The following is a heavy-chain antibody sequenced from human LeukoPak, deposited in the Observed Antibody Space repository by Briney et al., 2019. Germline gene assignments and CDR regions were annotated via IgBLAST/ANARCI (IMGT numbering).Heavy chain of an antibody. D-gene: IGHD4-17*01. CDR3: ARDYADYVGYFFFDY. Sequence: GGSLRLSCAASGFTFNNYAMNWVRQAPGKGLEWVSSISGGGETTYYADSAKGRFTISRDNSQNTLYLQMNSLRAEDTAVYYCARDYADYVGYFFFDYWGRGTLVTVSS. J-gene: IGHJ4*02. CDR1: GFTFNNYA. V-gene: IGHV3-23*01. CDR2: ISGGGETT.